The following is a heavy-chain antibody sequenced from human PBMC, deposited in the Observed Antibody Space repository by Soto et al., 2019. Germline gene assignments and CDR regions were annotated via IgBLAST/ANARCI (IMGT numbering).Heavy chain of an antibody. D-gene: IGHD1-26*01. CDR2: ISAYNGNT. Sequence: ASVKVSCKASGYTFTSYGISWVRQAPGQGLEWMGWISAYNGNTNYAQKLQGRVTMTTDTSTSTAYMELRSLRSDDTAVYYCASNYSPARGYYYYGMDVWGQGTTVTVSS. CDR3: ASNYSPARGYYYYGMDV. CDR1: GYTFTSYG. J-gene: IGHJ6*02. V-gene: IGHV1-18*01.